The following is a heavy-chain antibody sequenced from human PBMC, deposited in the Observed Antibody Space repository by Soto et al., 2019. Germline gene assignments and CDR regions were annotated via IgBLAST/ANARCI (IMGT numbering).Heavy chain of an antibody. J-gene: IGHJ4*02. D-gene: IGHD3-3*01. V-gene: IGHV1-69*01. CDR2: FIPVYRTP. CDR3: ATGVIWIGYFTVDS. CDR1: GGSFGNSA. Sequence: QVLLVQSGAEVKKPGSSVKISCKASGGSFGNSAINWVRQTPGQGLEWLGGFIPVYRTPNYAQKFQGRVTITADESTGTAYMTLNSLASNDTAVYYCATGVIWIGYFTVDSWGQGTRVTVSS.